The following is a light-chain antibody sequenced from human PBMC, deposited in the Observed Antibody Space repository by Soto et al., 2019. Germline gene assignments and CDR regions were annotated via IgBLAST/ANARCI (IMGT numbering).Light chain of an antibody. CDR3: QQYDSDST. CDR1: QSISNW. V-gene: IGKV1-5*03. J-gene: IGKJ1*01. CDR2: KAA. Sequence: DIQMTQSPSTLSGSVGDRVTITCRASQSISNWLAWYQQKPGKAPKLLIYKAASLESGVPSRFSGSGSGTDFTLTISSLQPGEFATYYCQQYDSDSTFGQGTKVELK.